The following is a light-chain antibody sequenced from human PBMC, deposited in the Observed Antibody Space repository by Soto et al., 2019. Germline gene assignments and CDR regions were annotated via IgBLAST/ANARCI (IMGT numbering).Light chain of an antibody. CDR1: QSVSSN. V-gene: IGKV3-15*01. CDR2: GAS. Sequence: EIVMTQSPATLSVSPGERATLSCRASQSVSSNLAWYQQKPGQAPRLHIYGASTRATGIPARFSGSGSGAEFTLTISSLQSEDFAVYYCQQYQNWPRTFGQGTKVEIK. CDR3: QQYQNWPRT. J-gene: IGKJ1*01.